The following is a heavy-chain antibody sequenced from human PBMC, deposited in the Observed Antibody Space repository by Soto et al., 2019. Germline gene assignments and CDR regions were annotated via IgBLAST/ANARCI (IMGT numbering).Heavy chain of an antibody. CDR1: GFTFSSYS. CDR3: VKEMGSSSDS. CDR2: ITWNSDTI. V-gene: IGHV3-48*04. J-gene: IGHJ4*02. D-gene: IGHD6-6*01. Sequence: GGSLRLSCAASGFTFSSYSMNWVRQAPGKGLEWVSRITWNSDTIAYADSVKGRFTISRDNARSSLFLQMNSLRSEDTAIYYCVKEMGSSSDSWGQGTQVTVSS.